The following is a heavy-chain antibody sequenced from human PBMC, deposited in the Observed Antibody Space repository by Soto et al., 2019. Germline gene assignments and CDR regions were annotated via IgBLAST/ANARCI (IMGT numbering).Heavy chain of an antibody. CDR3: AREVGAIIFDY. J-gene: IGHJ4*02. D-gene: IGHD1-26*01. Sequence: EASVKVSCKASGGTFSSYAISWVRQAPGQGLEWMGGIIPIFGTANYAQKFQGRVTITADESTSTAYMELSSLRSEDTAVYYCAREVGAIIFDYWGQGTLVTVSS. CDR2: IIPIFGTA. CDR1: GGTFSSYA. V-gene: IGHV1-69*13.